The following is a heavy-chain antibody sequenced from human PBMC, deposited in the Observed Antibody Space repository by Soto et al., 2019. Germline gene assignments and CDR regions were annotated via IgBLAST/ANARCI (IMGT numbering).Heavy chain of an antibody. CDR1: GFTFSSYS. D-gene: IGHD3-22*01. CDR3: ARDMEYYYDSSGYSGY. Sequence: GGSLRLSCAASGFTFSSYSMNWVRQAPGKGLEWVSSISSSSSYIYYADSVKGRFTISRDNAKNSLYLQMNSLRAEDTAVYYCARDMEYYYDSSGYSGYWGQGTLVTVSS. V-gene: IGHV3-21*01. CDR2: ISSSSSYI. J-gene: IGHJ4*02.